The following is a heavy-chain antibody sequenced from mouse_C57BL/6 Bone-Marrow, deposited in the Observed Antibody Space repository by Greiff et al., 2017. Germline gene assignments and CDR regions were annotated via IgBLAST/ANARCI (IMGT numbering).Heavy chain of an antibody. CDR2: IDPSDSYT. CDR1: GYTFTSYW. CDR3: ARWTVVAPYYFDY. Sequence: QVQLQQPGAELVMPGASVKLSCKASGYTFTSYWMHWVKQRPGQGLEWIGEIDPSDSYTNYNQKFKGKSTLTVDKSSSPAYMQLSSLTSEDSAVYYCARWTVVAPYYFDYWGQGTTLTVSS. J-gene: IGHJ2*01. V-gene: IGHV1-69*01. D-gene: IGHD1-1*01.